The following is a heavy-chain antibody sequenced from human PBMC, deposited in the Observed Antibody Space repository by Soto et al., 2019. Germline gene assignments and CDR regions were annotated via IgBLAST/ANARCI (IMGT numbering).Heavy chain of an antibody. D-gene: IGHD1-26*01. CDR3: SADHPHMAMGWPV. J-gene: IGHJ6*02. CDR1: GFDFGRFG. Sequence: QMQLVQSAAEVREPGTSVRVSCRASGFDFGRFGIQFLRQTRGRGLEWIGWIVVVSGSTNYARQFQGRVAISRDMPSSTAYLDLYDLKSDDTAVYFCSADHPHMAMGWPVWGQGTTVTVSS. CDR2: IVVVSGST. V-gene: IGHV1-58*02.